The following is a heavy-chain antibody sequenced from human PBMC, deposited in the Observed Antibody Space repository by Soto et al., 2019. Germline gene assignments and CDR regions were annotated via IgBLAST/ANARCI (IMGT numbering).Heavy chain of an antibody. CDR1: GGSMTSFY. Sequence: SETLSLTCSVSGGSMTSFYWSWFRQAPGRRLEWIGYIYYSGSTHYNPSLQSRVAILVDTSKNQFSLNLNSVTEADTAVYYCAKENYDISGLPLNWFDPWGKGTLVTSPQ. D-gene: IGHD3-22*01. CDR3: AKENYDISGLPLNWFDP. J-gene: IGHJ5*02. V-gene: IGHV4-59*01. CDR2: IYYSGST.